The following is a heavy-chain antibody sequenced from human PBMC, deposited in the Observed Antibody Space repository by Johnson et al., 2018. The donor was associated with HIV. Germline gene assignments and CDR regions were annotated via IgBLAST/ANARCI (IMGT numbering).Heavy chain of an antibody. CDR1: GFTFSSYA. V-gene: IGHV3-7*03. Sequence: MLLVESGGRVVRPGGSLRLSCAASGFTFSSYAMSWVRQAPGKGLEWVANIKQDGSEKYYVDSVKGRFTISRDNAKNSLYLQMNSLRIEDTAVYYCAKDSSVLLCFDIWGQGTMVTVSS. J-gene: IGHJ3*02. CDR3: AKDSSVLLCFDI. D-gene: IGHD3-10*01. CDR2: IKQDGSEK.